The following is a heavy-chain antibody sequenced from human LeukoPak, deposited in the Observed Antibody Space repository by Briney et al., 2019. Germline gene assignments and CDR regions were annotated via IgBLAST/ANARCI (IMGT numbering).Heavy chain of an antibody. Sequence: SETLSLTCTVSGGSISSYYWSWIRQPPGKGLEWIGYIYYSGSTNYNPSLNSRVTISVDTSKNQFSLKLSSVTAADTAVYYCARVCDYYYYYYMDVWGKGTTVTVSS. V-gene: IGHV4-59*01. J-gene: IGHJ6*03. CDR3: ARVCDYYYYYYMDV. CDR2: IYYSGST. CDR1: GGSISSYY.